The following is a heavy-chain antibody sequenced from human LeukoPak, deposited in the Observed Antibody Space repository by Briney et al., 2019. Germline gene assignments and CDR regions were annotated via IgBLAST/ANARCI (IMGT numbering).Heavy chain of an antibody. CDR1: GYTFTNYY. J-gene: IGHJ4*02. V-gene: IGHV1-8*03. CDR3: ARTTSFTASGYDY. CDR2: MNPNNGDS. D-gene: IGHD6-25*01. Sequence: ASVTVSCKASGYTFTNYYINWVRQATGQGLEWMGWMNPNNGDSGYAQKFQGRVAITRDTSISTSYMELRSLSSDDTAVYFCARTTSFTASGYDYWGQGTLVTVSS.